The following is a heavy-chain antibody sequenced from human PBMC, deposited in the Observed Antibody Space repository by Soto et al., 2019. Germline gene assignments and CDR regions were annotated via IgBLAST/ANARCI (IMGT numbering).Heavy chain of an antibody. CDR3: ARSTPVSGYFSRSGDY. J-gene: IGHJ4*02. Sequence: EVQLVESGGGLVKPGGSLRLSCAASGFTFSSYSMNWVRQAPGKGLEWVSAISSRSDYIYYAVSVKGRFTISRDNAKNSLYMQMTRLAAEDTAVYYCARSTPVSGYFSRSGDYWGQGTLVTVSS. V-gene: IGHV3-21*01. D-gene: IGHD5-12*01. CDR1: GFTFSSYS. CDR2: ISSRSDYI.